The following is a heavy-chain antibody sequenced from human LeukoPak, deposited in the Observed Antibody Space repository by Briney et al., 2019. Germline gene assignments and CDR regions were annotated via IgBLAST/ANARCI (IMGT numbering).Heavy chain of an antibody. CDR1: GLSLNSYA. V-gene: IGHV3-23*01. CDR3: ARMSYYYDSSGSYDAFDI. D-gene: IGHD3-22*01. J-gene: IGHJ3*02. CDR2: SRSSEDGK. Sequence: GGALRLSCTASGLSLNSYAMSWGRQVPGKRLEWVSASRSSEDGKWYAESVRGRFTISRDTSKNTVYLQMNRLRAEDTAVYYCARMSYYYDSSGSYDAFDIWGQGTMVTVSS.